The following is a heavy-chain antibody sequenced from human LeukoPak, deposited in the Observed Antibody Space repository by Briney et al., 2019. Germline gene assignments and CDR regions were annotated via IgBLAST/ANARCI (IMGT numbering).Heavy chain of an antibody. CDR1: GDSISSGFYY. J-gene: IGHJ5*02. CDR3: ARLGRFDP. Sequence: RAPQTLSLTCTVSGDSISSGFYYWSWIRQPAGKGLEWIGRSYTSGSTNYNPSLKSRVTISVDTSKNQFSLKLSSVTAADTAVYYCARLGRFDPWGQGTLVTVSS. CDR2: SYTSGST. V-gene: IGHV4-61*02.